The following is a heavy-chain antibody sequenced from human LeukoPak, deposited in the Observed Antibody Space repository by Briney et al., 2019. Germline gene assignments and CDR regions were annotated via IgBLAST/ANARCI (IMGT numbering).Heavy chain of an antibody. CDR2: ISSSSSYI. CDR1: GFTFSSYS. CDR3: AGGNYPLAYYYYMDV. D-gene: IGHD1-7*01. J-gene: IGHJ6*03. Sequence: GGSLRLSCAASGFTFSSYSMNWVRQAPGKGLEWVSSISSSSSYIYYADSVKGRFTISRDNAKNSLYLQMNSLRAEDTAVYYCAGGNYPLAYYYYMDVWGKGTTVTVSS. V-gene: IGHV3-21*01.